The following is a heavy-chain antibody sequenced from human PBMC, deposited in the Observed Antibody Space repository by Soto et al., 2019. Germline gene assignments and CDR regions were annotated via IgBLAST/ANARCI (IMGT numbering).Heavy chain of an antibody. V-gene: IGHV1-69*01. CDR2: IIPIFGTA. CDR1: GGTFSSYA. Sequence: QVQLVQSGAEVKKPGSSVKVSCKASGGTFSSYAISWVRQAPGQGLEWMGGIIPIFGTANYAQKFQGRVTITADESTSTAYMELSSLRSEDTAVYYCARSIEENYYDSRDNWYFDLWGRGTLVTVSS. CDR3: ARSIEENYYDSRDNWYFDL. J-gene: IGHJ2*01. D-gene: IGHD3-22*01.